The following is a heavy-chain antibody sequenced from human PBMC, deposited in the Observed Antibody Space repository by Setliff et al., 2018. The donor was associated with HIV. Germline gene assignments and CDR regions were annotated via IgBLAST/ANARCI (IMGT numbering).Heavy chain of an antibody. Sequence: GESLKISCQGSGYSFTSYWIGWVRQMPGKGLEWMGIIYPGDSDTRYSPSFQGQVTISADKSISTAYLQWSSLKASDTAMCYCARPYYDISTGYYRGPYYFDYWGQGTLGTVSS. V-gene: IGHV5-51*01. CDR3: ARPYYDISTGYYRGPYYFDY. CDR1: GYSFTSYW. CDR2: IYPGDSDT. D-gene: IGHD3-9*01. J-gene: IGHJ4*02.